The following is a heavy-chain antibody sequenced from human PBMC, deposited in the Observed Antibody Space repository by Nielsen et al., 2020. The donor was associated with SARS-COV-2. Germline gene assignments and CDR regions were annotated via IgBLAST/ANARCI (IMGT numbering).Heavy chain of an antibody. CDR1: GFTFSSYS. D-gene: IGHD2-21*02. J-gene: IGHJ3*02. CDR2: ISSSSSTI. V-gene: IGHV3-48*04. Sequence: GESLKISCAASGFTFSSYSMNWVRQAPGKGLEWVSYISSSSSTIYYADSVKGRFTISRDNAKNSLYLQMNSLRAEDTALYYCAKVGGDYVRDAFDIWGQGTMVTVSS. CDR3: AKVGGDYVRDAFDI.